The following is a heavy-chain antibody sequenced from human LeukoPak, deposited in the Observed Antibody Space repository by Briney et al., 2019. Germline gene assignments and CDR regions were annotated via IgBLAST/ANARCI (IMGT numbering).Heavy chain of an antibody. CDR2: ISSSGSTI. D-gene: IGHD3-10*01. CDR1: GFTFSSYE. Sequence: PGGSLRLSCAASGFTFSSYEMNWVRQAPGKGLEWVSYISSSGSTIYYADSVKGRFTISRDNAKNSLYLQMNSLRAEDTAVYYCARDIPDYAMVRGAGSGAFDIWGQGTMVTVSS. J-gene: IGHJ3*02. CDR3: ARDIPDYAMVRGAGSGAFDI. V-gene: IGHV3-48*03.